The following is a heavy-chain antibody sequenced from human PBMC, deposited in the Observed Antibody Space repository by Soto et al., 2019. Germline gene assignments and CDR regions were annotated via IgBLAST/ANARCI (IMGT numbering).Heavy chain of an antibody. CDR1: GASIRSTDYY. D-gene: IGHD2-21*02. Sequence: TLSLTCTVSGASIRSTDYYWSWIRQTPGKGLEWIGYVYYTGSTYYNPSLMSRLTISVDTSKNQFSLKLTSVTAAETAVYYCVRTAREGAVAPHWFDRWGQGTQVTVSS. CDR3: VRTAREGAVAPHWFDR. J-gene: IGHJ5*02. CDR2: VYYTGST. V-gene: IGHV4-30-4*01.